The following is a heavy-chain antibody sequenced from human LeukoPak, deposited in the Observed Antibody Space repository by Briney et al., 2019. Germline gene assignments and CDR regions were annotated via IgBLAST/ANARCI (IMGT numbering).Heavy chain of an antibody. J-gene: IGHJ4*02. Sequence: GGSLRHSCAASGFTFSSYAMHWVRQAPGKGLEWVAVISYDGSNKYYTDSVKGRFTISRDNSKNTLYLQMNSLRAEDTAVYYCARETEAFDCWGQGTLVTVSS. CDR2: ISYDGSNK. V-gene: IGHV3-30-3*01. CDR3: ARETEAFDC. CDR1: GFTFSSYA.